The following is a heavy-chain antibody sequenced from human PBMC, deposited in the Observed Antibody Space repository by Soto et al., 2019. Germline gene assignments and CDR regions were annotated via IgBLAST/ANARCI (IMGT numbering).Heavy chain of an antibody. D-gene: IGHD5-18*01. CDR1: GFTFSSYS. Sequence: EVHLVESGGGLVQPGGSLRLSCAASGFTFSSYSMNWVRQAPGKGLEWVSYISGTGSTIYYADSVKGRFTISRDNAKNSLYLQMNSLRDEDTAVYYCARVDTAMVPSYYYYGMDVWGQGTTVTVSS. CDR3: ARVDTAMVPSYYYYGMDV. J-gene: IGHJ6*02. CDR2: ISGTGSTI. V-gene: IGHV3-48*02.